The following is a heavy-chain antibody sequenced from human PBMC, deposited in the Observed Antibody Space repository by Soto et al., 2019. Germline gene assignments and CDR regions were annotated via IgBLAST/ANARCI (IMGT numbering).Heavy chain of an antibody. CDR2: ISGSGGST. V-gene: IGHV3-23*01. CDR1: GFTFSSYA. J-gene: IGHJ4*02. CDR3: ANPGIAVAGTLFDY. Sequence: GGSLRLSCAASGFTFSSYAMSWVRQAPGKGLEWVSAISGSGGSTCYADSVKGRFTISRDNSKNTLYLQMNSLRAEDTAVYYCANPGIAVAGTLFDYWGQGTLVTVSS. D-gene: IGHD6-19*01.